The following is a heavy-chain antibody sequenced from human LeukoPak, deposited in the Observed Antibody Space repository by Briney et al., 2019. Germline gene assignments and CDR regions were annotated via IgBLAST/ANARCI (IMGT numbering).Heavy chain of an antibody. Sequence: GRSLRLSCAASGFTFSSYGMHWVRQAPGKGLEWVAVIWYDGSNKYYADSVKGRFTISRDNSKNTLYLQMNSLRAEDTAVYYCARGGYSYGEGYDYWGQGTLVTVSS. CDR1: GFTFSSYG. CDR2: IWYDGSNK. CDR3: ARGGYSYGEGYDY. V-gene: IGHV3-33*01. D-gene: IGHD5-18*01. J-gene: IGHJ4*02.